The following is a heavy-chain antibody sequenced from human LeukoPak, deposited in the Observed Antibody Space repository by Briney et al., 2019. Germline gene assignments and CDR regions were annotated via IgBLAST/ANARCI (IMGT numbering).Heavy chain of an antibody. J-gene: IGHJ4*02. V-gene: IGHV4-39*07. Sequence: SETLSLTCTVSGGSISTSNYYWGWIRQPPGKGLEWIGNIFYSGSTYYSPSLKSRVTISLDTSRNQFSLKLSSVTAADTAVYYCAREYDYVWGSYRYIPEADYWGQGTLVTVSS. CDR3: AREYDYVWGSYRYIPEADY. CDR2: IFYSGST. D-gene: IGHD3-16*02. CDR1: GGSISTSNYY.